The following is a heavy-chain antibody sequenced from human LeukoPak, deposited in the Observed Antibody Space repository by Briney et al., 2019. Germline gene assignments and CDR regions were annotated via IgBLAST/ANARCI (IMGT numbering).Heavy chain of an antibody. V-gene: IGHV3-7*04. D-gene: IGHD6-13*01. J-gene: IGHJ5*02. Sequence: GGSLRLSCAASGFSFSNSWMSWVRQAPGKGLEWVANIKVDGSETYYVDSVKGRFTISRDNAKSSLYLQMSSLRVEDTAVYYCARAYSSPNWFDPWGQGTLVTVSS. CDR3: ARAYSSPNWFDP. CDR1: GFSFSNSW. CDR2: IKVDGSET.